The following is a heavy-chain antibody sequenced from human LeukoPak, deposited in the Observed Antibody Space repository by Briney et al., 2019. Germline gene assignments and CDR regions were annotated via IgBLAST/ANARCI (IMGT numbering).Heavy chain of an antibody. J-gene: IGHJ6*03. CDR1: GFTFSSYS. CDR2: ISNSNSYI. CDR3: ARAYYDFWSGYSNYMDV. Sequence: GGSLRLSCAASGFTFSSYSMNWVRQAPGKGLEWVSSISNSNSYIYYADSVKGRFTISRANAKNSLYLQMNSLRAEDTAVYYCARAYYDFWSGYSNYMDVWGKGTTVTVSS. D-gene: IGHD3-3*01. V-gene: IGHV3-21*01.